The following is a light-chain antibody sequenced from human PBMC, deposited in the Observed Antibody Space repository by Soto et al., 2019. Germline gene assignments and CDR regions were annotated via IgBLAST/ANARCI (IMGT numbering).Light chain of an antibody. V-gene: IGLV2-8*01. CDR1: SSDVGGYNY. CDR3: SSYAGINTVV. CDR2: EVS. Sequence: QSALTQPPSASGSRGQSVTISCTGTSSDVGGYNYVSWYQQHPGKAPKLILYEVSERPSGVPDRFSGSKSGNTASLTVSGLQAEDDADYYCSSYAGINTVVFGGGTKLTVL. J-gene: IGLJ2*01.